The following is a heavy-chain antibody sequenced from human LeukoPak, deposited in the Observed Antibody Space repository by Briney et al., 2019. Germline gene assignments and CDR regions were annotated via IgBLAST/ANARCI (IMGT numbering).Heavy chain of an antibody. Sequence: GGSLRPSCAASGFTVSSSYMSWVRQAPGKGLEWVSIIYSGGSTYYVDSVKGRFTISRDNSKNTLYLQMNSLRVEDTAVYYCARTTINLNFDYWGQGTLVTVSS. J-gene: IGHJ4*02. CDR1: GFTVSSSY. V-gene: IGHV3-53*01. D-gene: IGHD4-11*01. CDR3: ARTTINLNFDY. CDR2: IYSGGST.